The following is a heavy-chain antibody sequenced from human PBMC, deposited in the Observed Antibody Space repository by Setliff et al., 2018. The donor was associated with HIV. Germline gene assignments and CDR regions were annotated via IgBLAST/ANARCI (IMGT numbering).Heavy chain of an antibody. D-gene: IGHD3-16*01. J-gene: IGHJ6*03. CDR1: GGSLSGYH. CDR3: ARVLGGYHRRYYYYYYMDV. V-gene: IGHV4-59*08. Sequence: SETLSLTCSVSGGSLSGYHWSWIRQPPGKGLEWIGYFYKSGSTNSGPSFKSRVSMSGDTSKNQFSLKLSSVTAADTAVYYCARVLGGYHRRYYYYYYMDVWGKGTTVTVSS. CDR2: FYKSGST.